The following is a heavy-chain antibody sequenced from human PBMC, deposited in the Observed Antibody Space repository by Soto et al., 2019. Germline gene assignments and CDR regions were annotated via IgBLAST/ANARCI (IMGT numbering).Heavy chain of an antibody. D-gene: IGHD2-2*01. CDR3: ARGTGRSSTSRYYYGMDV. CDR1: GGSFSGYY. CDR2: INHSGSN. Sequence: SETLSLTCAVYGGSFSGYYWSWIRQPPGKGLEWIGEINHSGSNNYNPSLKSRVTISVDTSKNQFSLKLSSVTAADTAVYYCARGTGRSSTSRYYYGMDVWGQGTTVTVSS. V-gene: IGHV4-34*01. J-gene: IGHJ6*02.